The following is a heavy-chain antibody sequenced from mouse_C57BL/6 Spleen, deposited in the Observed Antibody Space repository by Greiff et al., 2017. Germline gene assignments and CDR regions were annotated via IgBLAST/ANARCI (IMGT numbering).Heavy chain of an antibody. CDR3: ARSNYGSSFWFAY. Sequence: VQLVESGAELAKPGASVKLSCKASGYTFTSYWMHWVKQRPGQGLEWIGYINPSSGYTKYNQKFKDKATLTADKSSSTAYMPLSSLTYEDSAVYYCARSNYGSSFWFAYWGQGTLVTVSA. J-gene: IGHJ3*01. D-gene: IGHD1-1*01. CDR1: GYTFTSYW. CDR2: INPSSGYT. V-gene: IGHV1-7*01.